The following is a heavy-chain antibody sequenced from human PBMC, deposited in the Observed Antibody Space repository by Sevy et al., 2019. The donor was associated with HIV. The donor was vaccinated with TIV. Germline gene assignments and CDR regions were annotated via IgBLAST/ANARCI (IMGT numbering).Heavy chain of an antibody. CDR3: AKYNYYDSGGEGFDS. CDR1: GFTFSSYA. CDR2: ISGSGVST. D-gene: IGHD3-22*01. V-gene: IGHV3-23*01. Sequence: GGSLRLSCAASGFTFSSYAMSWVRQAPGKGLEWVSAISGSGVSTYYADSVKGRFTISRDNSKNTLYLQMNSLRAEDMAVYYCAKYNYYDSGGEGFDSWGQGTLVTVSS. J-gene: IGHJ4*02.